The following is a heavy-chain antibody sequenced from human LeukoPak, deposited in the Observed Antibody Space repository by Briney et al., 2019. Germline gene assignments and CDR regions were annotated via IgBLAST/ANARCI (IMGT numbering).Heavy chain of an antibody. CDR2: LIPIFGTA. V-gene: IGHV1-69*06. CDR3: ARDSARERGLWFDP. Sequence: SVKLSCKASRDPFSSYSISCVPQAPGQAREWVGGLIPIFGTANYAQKFQGRATITADKSTRTAYMELSSLRSEDTAVYYCARDSARERGLWFDPWGQGTLVTVSS. D-gene: IGHD3-10*01. J-gene: IGHJ5*02. CDR1: RDPFSSYS.